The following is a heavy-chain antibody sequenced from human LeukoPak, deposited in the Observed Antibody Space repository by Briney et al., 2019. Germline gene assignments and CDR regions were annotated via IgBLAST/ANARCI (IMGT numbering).Heavy chain of an antibody. D-gene: IGHD1-1*01. CDR1: GGSISSSSYY. J-gene: IGHJ3*02. CDR2: IYYSGST. V-gene: IGHV4-39*07. CDR3: ARGGRTTGTTPAFDI. Sequence: SETLSLTCTVSGGSISSSSYYWGWIRQPPGKGLEWIGSIYYSGSTYYNPSLKSRVTISVDTSKNQFSLKLSSVTAADTAVYYCARGGRTTGTTPAFDIWGQGTMVTVSS.